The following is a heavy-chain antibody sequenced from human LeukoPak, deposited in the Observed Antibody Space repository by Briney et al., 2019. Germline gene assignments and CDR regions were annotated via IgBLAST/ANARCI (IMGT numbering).Heavy chain of an antibody. D-gene: IGHD6-6*01. V-gene: IGHV4-39*01. Sequence: SETLSLTCTVSGGSISSSSYYWGWIRQPPGKGLEWIGSIYYSGSTYYNPSLKSRVTISVDTSKNQFSLKLSSVTAADTAVYYCARGGLDTAARPIVGYFDYWGQGTLVTVSS. CDR2: IYYSGST. CDR1: GGSISSSSYY. J-gene: IGHJ4*02. CDR3: ARGGLDTAARPIVGYFDY.